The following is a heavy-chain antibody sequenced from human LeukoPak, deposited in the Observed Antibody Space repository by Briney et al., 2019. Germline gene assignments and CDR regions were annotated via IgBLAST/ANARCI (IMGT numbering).Heavy chain of an antibody. Sequence: ASVRLSCKASGYTSINYDIAWVRQAPGQGLEWMGWISVDNGDTNYAQKFQGRVTMTTDTSTSTAYMELRSLRSDDTAMYYCARSEYGEAVDYWGQGTLVTVSS. V-gene: IGHV1-18*01. J-gene: IGHJ4*02. CDR1: GYTSINYD. CDR3: ARSEYGEAVDY. CDR2: ISVDNGDT. D-gene: IGHD4/OR15-4a*01.